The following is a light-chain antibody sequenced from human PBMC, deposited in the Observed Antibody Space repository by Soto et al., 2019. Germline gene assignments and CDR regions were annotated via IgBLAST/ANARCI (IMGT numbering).Light chain of an antibody. CDR2: GAS. J-gene: IGKJ1*01. CDR3: QQYGTSPWT. CDR1: QTVRNTY. V-gene: IGKV3-20*01. Sequence: IVLAQSPGTLSLSPGERATLSCRATQTVRNTYLAWYQQKPGQAPRLLIYGASTRATGCPDRLSGSGSGTDFTLTISRLEPEDFGIYYCQQYGTSPWTFGHGTKVDNK.